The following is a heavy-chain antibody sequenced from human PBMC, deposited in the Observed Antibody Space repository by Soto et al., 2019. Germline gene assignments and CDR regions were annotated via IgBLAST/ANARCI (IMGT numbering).Heavy chain of an antibody. CDR3: TTDLVIAGKKGWLLPYYYYGMDV. CDR2: VKSKSDGGTA. Sequence: GGSLRLSCAASGFIVTNAWMNWVRQAPGKGLEWVGRVKSKSDGGTADYAAPVKDRFTISRDDSKNTLYLQMNSLKTEDTAVYYCTTDLVIAGKKGWLLPYYYYGMDVWGQGTTVTVSS. V-gene: IGHV3-15*07. D-gene: IGHD3-22*01. J-gene: IGHJ6*02. CDR1: GFIVTNAW.